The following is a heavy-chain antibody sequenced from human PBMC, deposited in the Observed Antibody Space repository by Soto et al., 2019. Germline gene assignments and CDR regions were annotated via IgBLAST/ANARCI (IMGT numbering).Heavy chain of an antibody. Sequence: SETLSLTCSVSGGSISSNSYSWGWIRQPPGKGLEWIGTLYSSRDTYYNPSLKSRVTISADTSQNQFSLDLTSVTATDTAVYFCARHPGYCSGGSCNGQYTLDVWGQGTTVNVS. CDR1: GGSISSNSYS. D-gene: IGHD2-15*01. V-gene: IGHV4-39*01. CDR2: LYSSRDT. J-gene: IGHJ6*02. CDR3: ARHPGYCSGGSCNGQYTLDV.